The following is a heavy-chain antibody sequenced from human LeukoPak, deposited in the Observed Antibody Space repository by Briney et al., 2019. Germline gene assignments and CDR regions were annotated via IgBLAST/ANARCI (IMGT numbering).Heavy chain of an antibody. CDR3: ARVSCYYDSSGSAPRVYYYGMDV. CDR1: GGSISSYY. V-gene: IGHV4-59*01. D-gene: IGHD3-22*01. CDR2: IYYNGGT. J-gene: IGHJ6*02. Sequence: SETLFPTCTFSGGSISSYYWSLIRQPPGKGLGWVGDIYYNGGTNYNPSLKSRVTISVDTSKNQFSLKLSSVTAADTAVYYCARVSCYYDSSGSAPRVYYYGMDVWGQGTTVTVSS.